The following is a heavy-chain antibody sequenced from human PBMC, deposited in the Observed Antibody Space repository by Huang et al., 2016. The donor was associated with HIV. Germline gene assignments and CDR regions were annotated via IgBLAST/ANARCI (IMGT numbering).Heavy chain of an antibody. Sequence: QVQLVQSGSELKKPGASVKVSCKASGYSFTHYGLNWVRQAPGQGLEWMGWIRTNTGNSNYAQCFTGRFVFSLNISVTTAYLEINSLKAEDTAVYYCARDSPYGSGRYCPLDFWGQGTLVTVSS. CDR1: GYSFTHYG. CDR2: IRTNTGNS. J-gene: IGHJ4*02. D-gene: IGHD3-10*01. V-gene: IGHV7-4-1*02. CDR3: ARDSPYGSGRYCPLDF.